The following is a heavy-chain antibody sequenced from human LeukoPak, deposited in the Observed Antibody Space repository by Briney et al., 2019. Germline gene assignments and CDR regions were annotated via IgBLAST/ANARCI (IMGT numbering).Heavy chain of an antibody. CDR3: ARGEGGYDILTGYYQGKHDAFDI. CDR1: GFTFSSYG. D-gene: IGHD3-9*01. J-gene: IGHJ3*02. V-gene: IGHV3-33*01. CDR2: IWYDGSNK. Sequence: PGGSLRLSCAASGFTFSSYGMHWVRQAPARGLEGVAVIWYDGSNKYYADSVKGRFTISRDNSKNTLYLQMNSLRAEDTAVYYCARGEGGYDILTGYYQGKHDAFDIWGQGTMVTVSS.